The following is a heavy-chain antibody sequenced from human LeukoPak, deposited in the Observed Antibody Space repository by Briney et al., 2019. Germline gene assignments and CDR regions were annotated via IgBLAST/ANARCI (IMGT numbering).Heavy chain of an antibody. CDR2: IYYSGST. D-gene: IGHD2-2*01. CDR1: GGSISTSSYY. V-gene: IGHV4-39*07. J-gene: IGHJ6*03. Sequence: SETLSLTSTVPGGSISTSSYYWGWIRQPPGKGLEWIRSIYYSGSTYYNPSLKSRVTISVDTSKNQFSLKLSSVTAADTAVYYCARGYCSSTSCYAGYYYYMDVWGKGTTVTVSS. CDR3: ARGYCSSTSCYAGYYYYMDV.